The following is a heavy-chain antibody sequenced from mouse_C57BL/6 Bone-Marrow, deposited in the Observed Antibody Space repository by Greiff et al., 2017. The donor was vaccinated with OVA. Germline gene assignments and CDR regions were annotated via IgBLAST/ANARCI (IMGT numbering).Heavy chain of an antibody. Sequence: VQLQESGAELARPGASVKLSCKASGYTFTSYGISWVKQRTGQGLEWIGEISPRSGNTYYNEKFKGKATLTADKSSSTAYMELRSLTSEDSAVYFCARSGYEAYWGQGTLVTVSA. CDR3: ARSGYEAY. J-gene: IGHJ3*01. CDR1: GYTFTSYG. D-gene: IGHD3-1*01. CDR2: ISPRSGNT. V-gene: IGHV1-81*01.